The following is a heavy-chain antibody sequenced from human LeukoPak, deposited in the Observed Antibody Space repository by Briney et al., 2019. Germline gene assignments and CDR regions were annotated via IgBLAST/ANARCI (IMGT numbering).Heavy chain of an antibody. CDR2: ISGSGGST. J-gene: IGHJ1*01. D-gene: IGHD4-17*01. Sequence: GRSLRLSCAASGFTFSSYAMHWVRQAPGKGLEWVSAISGSGGSTYYADSVKGRFTISRDNSKNTLYLQMNSLRAEDTAVYYCARGDGDYDAEYFQHWGQGTLVTVSS. CDR3: ARGDGDYDAEYFQH. CDR1: GFTFSSYA. V-gene: IGHV3-23*01.